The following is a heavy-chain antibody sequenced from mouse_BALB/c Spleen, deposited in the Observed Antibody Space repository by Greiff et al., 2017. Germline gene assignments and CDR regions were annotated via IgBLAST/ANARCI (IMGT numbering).Heavy chain of an antibody. CDR2: ISSGGST. D-gene: IGHD2-14*01. CDR3: ARGVDYRYETGFDY. Sequence: EVQLVESGGGLVKPGGSLKLSCAASGFTFSSYAMSWVRQTPEKRLEWVASISSGGSTYYPDSVMGRFTISRDNARNILYLQMSSLMSEDTAIYYCARGVDYRYETGFDYWGQGTTLTVSS. J-gene: IGHJ2*01. CDR1: GFTFSSYA. V-gene: IGHV5-6-5*01.